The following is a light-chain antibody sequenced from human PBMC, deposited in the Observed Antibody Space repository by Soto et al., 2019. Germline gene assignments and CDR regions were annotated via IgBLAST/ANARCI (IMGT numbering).Light chain of an antibody. J-gene: IGLJ1*01. CDR3: CLYTRSSTHHYD. V-gene: IGLV2-14*01. Sequence: QSALTQPASVSGSPGQSITISCTGTSSDVGGYNYVSWYQQHPGKAPKLMIYDVSNRPSGVSNRFSGYKSGNSASLTISGLQAEDDADDYCCLYTRSSTHHYDFGAGTKLTVL. CDR2: DVS. CDR1: SSDVGGYNY.